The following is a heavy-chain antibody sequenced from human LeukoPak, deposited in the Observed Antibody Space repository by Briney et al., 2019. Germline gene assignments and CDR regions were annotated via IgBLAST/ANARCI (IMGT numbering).Heavy chain of an antibody. CDR1: GFTFSSYW. V-gene: IGHV3-7*05. D-gene: IGHD2-15*01. CDR2: IKQDGSDK. Sequence: AGGSLRLSCAASGFTFSSYWMSWVRQAPGKGLEWVANIKQDGSDKCYVDSVKGRFTISRDNAKNSLYLQMNSLRAEDTAVYYCARSLGYCSAGSCFPFDYWGQGTLVTVSS. J-gene: IGHJ4*02. CDR3: ARSLGYCSAGSCFPFDY.